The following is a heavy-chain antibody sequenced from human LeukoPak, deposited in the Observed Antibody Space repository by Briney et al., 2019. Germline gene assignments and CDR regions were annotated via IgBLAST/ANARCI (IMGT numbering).Heavy chain of an antibody. CDR3: ARVPSGNSYFDY. V-gene: IGHV3-21*01. CDR2: ISSSGSYI. CDR1: GFTFSIYN. D-gene: IGHD1-26*01. Sequence: PGGSLRLSCAASGFTFSIYNMNWVRQAPGKGLEWVSSISSSGSYIYYADSVKGRFTISRDNAKNSLYLQMNSLRAEDTAVYHCARVPSGNSYFDYWGQGTLVTVSS. J-gene: IGHJ4*02.